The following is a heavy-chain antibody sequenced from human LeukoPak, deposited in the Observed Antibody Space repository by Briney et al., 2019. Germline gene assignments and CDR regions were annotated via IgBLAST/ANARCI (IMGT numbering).Heavy chain of an antibody. J-gene: IGHJ6*03. CDR1: GFTFSSYS. V-gene: IGHV3-21*01. CDR2: ISSSSSYI. CDR3: AREDRDYYYMDV. Sequence: GGSLRLSCAASGFTFSSYSMNWVRQAPGKGLEWVSSISSSSSYIYYADSVKGRFTISRDNAKNSLYLLMNSLRAEDTAVYYCAREDRDYYYMDVWGKGTTVTVSS.